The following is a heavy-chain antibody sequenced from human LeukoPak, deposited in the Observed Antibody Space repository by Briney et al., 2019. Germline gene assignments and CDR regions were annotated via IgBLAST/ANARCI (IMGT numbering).Heavy chain of an antibody. D-gene: IGHD3-22*01. CDR1: GGSISSYY. CDR2: IYYSGST. J-gene: IGHJ4*02. Sequence: SETLSLTCTVSGGSISSYYWSWIRQPPGKGLEWIGYIYYSGSTNYNPSLKSRVTISVDTSKNQFSLKLSSVTAADTAVYYCASVPDSSGLFDYWGQGTLVTVSS. CDR3: ASVPDSSGLFDY. V-gene: IGHV4-59*08.